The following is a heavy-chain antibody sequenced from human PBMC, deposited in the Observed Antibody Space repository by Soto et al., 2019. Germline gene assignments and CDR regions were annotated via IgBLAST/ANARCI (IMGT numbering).Heavy chain of an antibody. D-gene: IGHD6-13*01. CDR3: ARAAAGRNYYYYGMDV. CDR2: ISYDGSNK. J-gene: IGHJ6*02. V-gene: IGHV3-30-3*01. Sequence: QVQLVESGGGVVQPGRSLRLSCAASGFTFSSYAMHWVRQAPGKGLEWVAVISYDGSNKYYADSVKGRFTISRDNSKNTLYLQMNSLRAEDTAVYYCARAAAGRNYYYYGMDVWGQGTTATVSS. CDR1: GFTFSSYA.